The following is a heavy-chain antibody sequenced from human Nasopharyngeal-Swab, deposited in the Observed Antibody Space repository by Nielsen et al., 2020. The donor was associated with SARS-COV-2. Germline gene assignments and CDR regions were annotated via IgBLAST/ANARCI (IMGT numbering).Heavy chain of an antibody. V-gene: IGHV1-18*01. D-gene: IGHD4/OR15-4a*01. Sequence: WGRQAHGQGLEWVGWINPNSGGTNYAQKLQGRVTMTTDTSTSTAYMELRSLRSDNTAVYYCARAMTMVVTIPAYWGQGTLVTVSS. CDR2: INPNSGGT. J-gene: IGHJ4*02. CDR3: ARAMTMVVTIPAY.